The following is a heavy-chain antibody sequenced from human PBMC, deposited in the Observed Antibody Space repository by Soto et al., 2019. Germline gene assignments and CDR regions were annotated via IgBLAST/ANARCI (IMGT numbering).Heavy chain of an antibody. CDR2: IYWNDDK. Sequence: SGPTLVNPTQTLTLTCTFSGFSLSTSGVGVGWIRQPPGKGLEWLALIYWNDDKRYSPSLKSRLTITKDTSKNQVVLTMTNMDPVDTATYYCAHAKFYGDPTYYFDYWGQGTLVTVSS. CDR1: GFSLSTSGVG. J-gene: IGHJ4*02. CDR3: AHAKFYGDPTYYFDY. D-gene: IGHD4-17*01. V-gene: IGHV2-5*01.